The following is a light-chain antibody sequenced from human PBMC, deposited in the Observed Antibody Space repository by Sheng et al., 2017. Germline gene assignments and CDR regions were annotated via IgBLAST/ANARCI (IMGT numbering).Light chain of an antibody. J-gene: IGKJ4*01. V-gene: IGKV1-NL1*01. CDR1: QHLNNF. CDR2: DAS. Sequence: DIQMTQSPSSLSPSVGGRVTIACRASQHLNNFLAWYQQKPGKAPKLLVYDASSLQSGVPSRFRGGGSGTDYTLTITSLQPEDFATYYCQHYYNTPFTFGGGTKVEIK. CDR3: QHYYNTPFT.